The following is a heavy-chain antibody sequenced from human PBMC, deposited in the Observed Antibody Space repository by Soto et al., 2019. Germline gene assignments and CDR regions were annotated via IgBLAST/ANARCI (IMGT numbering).Heavy chain of an antibody. Sequence: ASVKVSCKASGYTFTGYYMHWVRQAPGQGLEWMGWINPNSGGTNYAQKFQGWVTMTRDTSISTAYMELSRLRSDDTAVYYCARDRYCSSTSCYQFYYGMDVWGKGTTVTVSS. CDR1: GYTFTGYY. CDR2: INPNSGGT. V-gene: IGHV1-2*04. CDR3: ARDRYCSSTSCYQFYYGMDV. J-gene: IGHJ6*04. D-gene: IGHD2-2*01.